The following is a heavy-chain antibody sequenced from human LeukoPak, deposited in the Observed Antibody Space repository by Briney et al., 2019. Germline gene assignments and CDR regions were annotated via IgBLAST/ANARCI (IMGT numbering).Heavy chain of an antibody. V-gene: IGHV4-38-2*01. CDR3: ARSYSGWQGLNNWFDP. J-gene: IGHJ5*02. CDR1: DYSISSDSY. Sequence: PSKTLSLTRAVSDYSISSDSYWGWLRKPPGKGLEWIGDIYHTGNTYYNPSLRSRVTISVDTSKNQFSLKVRSVTAADTAVYYCARSYSGWQGLNNWFDPWGQGTLVSVSS. CDR2: IYHTGNT. D-gene: IGHD6-19*01.